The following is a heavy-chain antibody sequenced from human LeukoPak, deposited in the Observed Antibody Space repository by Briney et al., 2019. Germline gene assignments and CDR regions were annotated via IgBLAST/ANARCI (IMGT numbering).Heavy chain of an antibody. CDR3: AKDYAPMVRGNSFDP. V-gene: IGHV3-9*01. D-gene: IGHD3-10*01. CDR1: GFTFDDYA. CDR2: ISWNSGSI. Sequence: PGGSLRPSCAASGFTFDDYAMHWVRQAPGKGLEWVSGISWNSGSIGYADPVKGRFTISRDNAKNSLYLQMNSLRAEDTALYYCAKDYAPMVRGNSFDPWGQGTLVTVSS. J-gene: IGHJ5*02.